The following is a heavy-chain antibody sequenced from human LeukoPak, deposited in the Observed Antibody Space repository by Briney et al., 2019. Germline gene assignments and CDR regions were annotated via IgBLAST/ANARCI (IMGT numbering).Heavy chain of an antibody. CDR1: GFTFSRYG. CDR2: IWYDGSNE. Sequence: TGGSLRLSCAASGFTFSRYGMHWVRQAPGKGLEWVAVIWYDGSNEGYVESVKGRFTISRDNSKNTLYLQMNSLRAEDTAVYYCARGNYYDSSGYYIAFDIWGQGTMVTVSS. D-gene: IGHD3-22*01. V-gene: IGHV3-33*01. J-gene: IGHJ3*02. CDR3: ARGNYYDSSGYYIAFDI.